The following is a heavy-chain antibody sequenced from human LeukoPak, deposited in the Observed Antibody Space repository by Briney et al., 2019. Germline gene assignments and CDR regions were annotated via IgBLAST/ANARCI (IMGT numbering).Heavy chain of an antibody. V-gene: IGHV4-59*01. CDR3: ARGAPYYYDSSGYLFDY. Sequence: PSETLSLTCTVSGGSINSYYWSWIQQPPGKGLEWIGYIYYSGSTNYNPSLKSRVTISVDTSKNQFSLKLSSVTAADTAVYYCARGAPYYYDSSGYLFDYWGQGTLVTVSS. D-gene: IGHD3-22*01. CDR1: GGSINSYY. CDR2: IYYSGST. J-gene: IGHJ4*02.